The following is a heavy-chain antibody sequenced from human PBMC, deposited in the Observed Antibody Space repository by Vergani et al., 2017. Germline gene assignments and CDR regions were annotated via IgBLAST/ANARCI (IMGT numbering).Heavy chain of an antibody. D-gene: IGHD2-15*01. CDR2: INSRSDYI. CDR3: ASNLDCSGATCYARTIDY. Sequence: EVQLVESGGGLVKPGGSLRLSCEVSGFTFSSYCMNWVRQAPGKGLEWVSSINSRSDYIYYADSVKGRFTISRDNAKNSLYLQMNSLRVEDTAVYYCASNLDCSGATCYARTIDYWDQRTLVTVSA. J-gene: IGHJ4*02. V-gene: IGHV3-21*01. CDR1: GFTFSSYC.